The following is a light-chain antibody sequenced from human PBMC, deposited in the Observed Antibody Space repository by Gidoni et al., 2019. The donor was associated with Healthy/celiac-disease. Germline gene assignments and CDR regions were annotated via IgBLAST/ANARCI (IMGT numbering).Light chain of an antibody. J-gene: IGKJ5*01. Sequence: EIVTTQSPATLSVSPGERATLSCRASQSVSSNLPWYQQKPGQAPRLLVYGASTRATGIPARCSGSGSGTEFTLTISSLQSEDFAVYYCQQYNNWPPITFGQGTRLEIK. V-gene: IGKV3-15*01. CDR1: QSVSSN. CDR2: GAS. CDR3: QQYNNWPPIT.